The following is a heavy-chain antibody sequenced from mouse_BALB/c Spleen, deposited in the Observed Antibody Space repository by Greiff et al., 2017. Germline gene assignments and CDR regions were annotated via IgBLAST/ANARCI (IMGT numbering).Heavy chain of an antibody. J-gene: IGHJ2*01. CDR2: ISNGGGST. D-gene: IGHD4-1*01. CDR3: ARRLTGTYFDY. V-gene: IGHV5-12-2*01. CDR1: GFTFSSYT. Sequence: EVNVVESGGGLVQPGGSLKLSCAASGFTFSSYTMSWVRQTPEKRLEWVAYISNGGGSTYYPDTVKGRFTISRDNAKNTLYLQMSSLKSEDTAMYYCARRLTGTYFDYWGQGTTLTVSS.